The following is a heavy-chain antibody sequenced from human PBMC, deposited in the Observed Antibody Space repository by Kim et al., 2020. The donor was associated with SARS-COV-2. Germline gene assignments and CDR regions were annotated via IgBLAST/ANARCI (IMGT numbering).Heavy chain of an antibody. CDR3: ARDVSGWRGTDV. Sequence: ADSVRGRFTISRDNAQNAVYLHMNRLKIEDTAVYYCARDVSGWRGTDVWGQGTTVTVSS. J-gene: IGHJ6*02. V-gene: IGHV3-30*03. D-gene: IGHD6-19*01.